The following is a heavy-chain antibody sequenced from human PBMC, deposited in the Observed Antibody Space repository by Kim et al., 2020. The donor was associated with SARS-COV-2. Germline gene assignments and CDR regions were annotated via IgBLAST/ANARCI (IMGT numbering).Heavy chain of an antibody. V-gene: IGHV4-34*01. D-gene: IGHD5-12*01. J-gene: IGHJ4*02. CDR3: ARSLGYAPTTY. Sequence: SETLSLTCAVYGGSFSGYYWSWIRPPGKGLEWIGEINHSGSTNYNPSLKSRVTISVDTSKNQFSLKLSSVTAADTAVYYCARSLGYAPTTYWGQGTLVTVSS. CDR1: GGSFSGYY. CDR2: INHSGST.